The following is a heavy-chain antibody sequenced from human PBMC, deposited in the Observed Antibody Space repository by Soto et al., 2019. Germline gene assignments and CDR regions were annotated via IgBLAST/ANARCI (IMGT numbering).Heavy chain of an antibody. CDR1: GYTFTSYA. V-gene: IGHV1-3*01. CDR3: ARGTCTRPRLDYYYYMDV. CDR2: INAGNGNT. Sequence: GASVKVSCKASGYTFTSYAMHWVRQAPGQRLEWMGWINAGNGNTKYSQKFQGRVTITRDTSASTAYMELSSLRSEDTAVYYCARGTCTRPRLDYYYYMDVWGKGTTVTVSS. J-gene: IGHJ6*03. D-gene: IGHD2-8*01.